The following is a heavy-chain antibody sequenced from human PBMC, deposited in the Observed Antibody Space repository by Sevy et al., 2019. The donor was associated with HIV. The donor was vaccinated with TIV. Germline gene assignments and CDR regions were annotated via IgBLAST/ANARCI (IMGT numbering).Heavy chain of an antibody. CDR3: ARVVYYYDRTAPRVAQTRFDP. CDR2: ISTTGDT. Sequence: GGSLRLSCAASGFTFSSYDMHWVRQATGGGLEWVSGISTTGDTFYLGSVKGRFTISRENAKNSLYLQMNSLRAGDTAVYYCARVVYYYDRTAPRVAQTRFDPWGQGTLVTVSS. J-gene: IGHJ5*02. V-gene: IGHV3-13*01. D-gene: IGHD3-22*01. CDR1: GFTFSSYD.